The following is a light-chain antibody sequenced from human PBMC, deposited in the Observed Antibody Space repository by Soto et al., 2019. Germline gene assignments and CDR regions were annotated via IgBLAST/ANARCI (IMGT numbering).Light chain of an antibody. V-gene: IGLV2-14*03. CDR2: DVS. CDR3: SSYTRSNTLGV. CDR1: SSDVGGYNY. J-gene: IGLJ1*01. Sequence: QSALTQPASVSGSPGHSITISCTGTSSDVGGYNYVSWYQHHPGKAPKLMIYDVSNRPSGVSNRFSGSKSGNTASLTISGLQAEDEADYYCSSYTRSNTLGVFGTGTKVTVL.